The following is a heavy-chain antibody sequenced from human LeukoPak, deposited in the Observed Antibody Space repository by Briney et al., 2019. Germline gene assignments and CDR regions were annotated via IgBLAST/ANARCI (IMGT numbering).Heavy chain of an antibody. J-gene: IGHJ5*02. V-gene: IGHV1-69*13. D-gene: IGHD2-15*01. CDR2: IIPIFGTA. CDR1: GGTFSSYA. Sequence: SVKVSCKASGGTFSSYAISWVRQAPGQGLEWMGGIIPIFGTANYAQKFQGRVTITADESTSTAYMELSSLRSEDTAVYYCARVYCSGGSCYSNWFDPWGQGTLVTVSS. CDR3: ARVYCSGGSCYSNWFDP.